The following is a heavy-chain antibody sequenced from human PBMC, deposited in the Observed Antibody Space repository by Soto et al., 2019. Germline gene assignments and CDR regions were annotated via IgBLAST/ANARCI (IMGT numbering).Heavy chain of an antibody. CDR3: ARTSVRRTEDFDY. J-gene: IGHJ4*02. D-gene: IGHD1-1*01. V-gene: IGHV4-30-4*01. CDR1: GGSISSGDYY. Sequence: QVQLQESDPGLVKPSQTLSLTCTVSGGSISSGDYYWSWIRQPPGKGLEWIGYIYYSGSTYYNPSLKSRVTISVDTSKNQFSLKLSSVTAADTAVYYCARTSVRRTEDFDYWGQGTLVTVSS. CDR2: IYYSGST.